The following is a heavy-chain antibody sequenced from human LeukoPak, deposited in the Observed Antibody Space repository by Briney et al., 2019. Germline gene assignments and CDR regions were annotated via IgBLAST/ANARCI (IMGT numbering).Heavy chain of an antibody. D-gene: IGHD3-3*01. V-gene: IGHV3-53*01. J-gene: IGHJ4*02. CDR2: IYSGGST. CDR3: AKDLYLRDFWSGYFDY. Sequence: GGSLRLSCAASGFTVNSNYMSWVRRAPGKGLEWVSVIYSGGSTHYADSLEGRITISRDNSKNTLYLQMNSLRAEDTAVFYCAKDLYLRDFWSGYFDYWGQGIPVTVSS. CDR1: GFTVNSNY.